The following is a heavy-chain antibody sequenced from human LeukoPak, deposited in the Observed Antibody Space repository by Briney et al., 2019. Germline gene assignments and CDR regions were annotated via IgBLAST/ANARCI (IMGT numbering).Heavy chain of an antibody. D-gene: IGHD3-10*01. J-gene: IGHJ4*02. CDR1: GYTFTSYY. CDR2: INPSDGST. CDR3: ARGKVVTMVRGVIITYFDY. Sequence: ASVKVSCKASGYTFTSYYMHWVRQAPGQGLEWMGIINPSDGSTSYAQKFQGRVTMTRDTSTSTVYMELSSLRSEDTAVYYCARGKVVTMVRGVIITYFDYWGQGTLVTVSS. V-gene: IGHV1-46*01.